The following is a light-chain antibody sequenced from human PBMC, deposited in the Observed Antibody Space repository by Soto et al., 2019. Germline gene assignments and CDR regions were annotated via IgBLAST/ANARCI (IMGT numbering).Light chain of an antibody. CDR1: QSVSSN. J-gene: IGKJ2*01. CDR2: GAS. CDR3: QQYNNWPPYT. V-gene: IGKV3-15*01. Sequence: EIVMTQSPATLSVSPGERATLSCRASQSVSSNLAWYQQKPGQAPRLLIYGASTRATGIPARFSGSRSGTEFTITISSLQSEDFAVYYYQQYNNWPPYTFGQGTKLEIK.